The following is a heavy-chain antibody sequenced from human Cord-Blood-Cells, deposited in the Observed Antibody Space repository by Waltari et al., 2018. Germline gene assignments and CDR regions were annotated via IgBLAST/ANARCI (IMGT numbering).Heavy chain of an antibody. D-gene: IGHD5-12*01. CDR3: ARALKGDSGYDWYVAL. J-gene: IGHJ2*01. V-gene: IGHV1-2*02. CDR2: INPNSGGT. Sequence: ELEWMGWINPNSGGTNYAEKWQGRVTMARDTSSRTAYMELSRLRSVGTAVYYCARALKGDSGYDWYVALWGRGTRVTVSS.